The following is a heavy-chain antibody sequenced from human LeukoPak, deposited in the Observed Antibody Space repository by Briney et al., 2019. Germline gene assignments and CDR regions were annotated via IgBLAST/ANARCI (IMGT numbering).Heavy chain of an antibody. CDR3: ARAHGVVRGVYDWFDP. D-gene: IGHD3-10*01. Sequence: ASVKVSCKASGYTFTSYGISWVRQAPGQGLEWMGWISAYNGNTNYAQKLQGRVTMTTDTSTSTAYMELRSLRSDDTAVYYCARAHGVVRGVYDWFDPWGQGTLVTVSS. V-gene: IGHV1-18*01. J-gene: IGHJ5*02. CDR2: ISAYNGNT. CDR1: GYTFTSYG.